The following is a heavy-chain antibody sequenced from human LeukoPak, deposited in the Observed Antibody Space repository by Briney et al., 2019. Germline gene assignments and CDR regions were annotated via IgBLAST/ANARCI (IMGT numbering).Heavy chain of an antibody. CDR3: ARDRPNYYGSDGHYYRRDGDY. CDR1: GFTFTIYA. Sequence: QTGGSLILSCAASGFTFTIYAMSWVRQAPGRGLEWVSSITSRDGTTYYAGSVRGRFTIPRDNSKNTLYLQMNSLRVEDTAVYFCARDRPNYYGSDGHYYRRDGDYWGQGTLVTVSS. V-gene: IGHV3-23*01. D-gene: IGHD3-22*01. J-gene: IGHJ4*02. CDR2: ITSRDGTT.